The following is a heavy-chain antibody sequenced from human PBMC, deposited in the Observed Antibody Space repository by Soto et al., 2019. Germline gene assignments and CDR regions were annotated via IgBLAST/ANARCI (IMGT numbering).Heavy chain of an antibody. CDR1: GGSISSSSYY. D-gene: IGHD2-15*01. Sequence: PSETLSLTCTVSGGSISSSSYYWGWIRQPPGKGLEWIGSIYYSGSTYYNPSLKSRVTISVDTSKNQFSLKLSSVTAADTAVYYCARLLEGWDAFDIWGQGTMVTVSS. CDR2: IYYSGST. J-gene: IGHJ3*02. CDR3: ARLLEGWDAFDI. V-gene: IGHV4-39*01.